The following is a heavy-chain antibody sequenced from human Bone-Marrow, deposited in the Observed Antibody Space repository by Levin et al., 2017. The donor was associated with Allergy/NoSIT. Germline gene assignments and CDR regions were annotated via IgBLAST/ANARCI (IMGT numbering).Heavy chain of an antibody. CDR2: IYYSGST. D-gene: IGHD3-3*01. Sequence: ASETLSLTCTVSGGSISGYYWSWIRQPPGKGLEWIGYIYYSGSTNYNPSLKSRVTMSVDTSKNQFSLNLSSVTAADTAVYYCAKYDALRYFDVWGRGTLVTVSS. CDR1: GGSISGYY. V-gene: IGHV4-59*08. CDR3: AKYDALRYFDV. J-gene: IGHJ2*01.